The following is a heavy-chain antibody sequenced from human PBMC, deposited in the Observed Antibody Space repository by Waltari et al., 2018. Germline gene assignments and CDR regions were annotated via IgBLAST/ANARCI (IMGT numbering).Heavy chain of an antibody. CDR2: IYPSGST. V-gene: IGHV4-4*07. Sequence: QVQLQESGPGRVKPSETLALTGTDSGGAISSYYWSWIRQPAGKGLEWIGRIYPSGSTNSTPSLKSRVTMSVDTSKNQFSLKLSSVPAADTAVYFCARDAGGAYYYGSGSSGPFDYWGQGTLVTVSS. CDR3: ARDAGGAYYYGSGSSGPFDY. CDR1: GGAISSYY. J-gene: IGHJ4*02. D-gene: IGHD3-10*01.